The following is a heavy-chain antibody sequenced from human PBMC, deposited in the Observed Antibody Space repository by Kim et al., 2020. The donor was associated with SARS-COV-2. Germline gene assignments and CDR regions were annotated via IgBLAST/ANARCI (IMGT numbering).Heavy chain of an antibody. Sequence: SETLSLTCTVSGGSISSSSYYWGWIRQPPGKGLEWIGSIYYSGSTYYNPSLKSRVTISVDTSKNQFSLKLSSVTAADTAVYYCASSPPGYSYGTGGWFDPWGQGTLVTVSS. CDR2: IYYSGST. CDR3: ASSPPGYSYGTGGWFDP. V-gene: IGHV4-39*01. CDR1: GGSISSSSYY. J-gene: IGHJ5*02. D-gene: IGHD5-18*01.